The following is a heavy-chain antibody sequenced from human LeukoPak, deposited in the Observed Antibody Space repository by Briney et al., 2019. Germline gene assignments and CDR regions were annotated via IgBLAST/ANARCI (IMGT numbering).Heavy chain of an antibody. Sequence: PSETLSLTCTVSSASVSSYYWSWVRQPPGGGLEWIGYISNSGSPSYNPSFKSRVTFSADMSKNHLSLKLNSVTPADTAVYFCARGGAGPLRDWGQGTLVTVSS. CDR3: ARGGAGPLRD. CDR2: ISNSGSP. CDR1: SASVSSYY. V-gene: IGHV4-59*02. D-gene: IGHD3-16*01. J-gene: IGHJ4*02.